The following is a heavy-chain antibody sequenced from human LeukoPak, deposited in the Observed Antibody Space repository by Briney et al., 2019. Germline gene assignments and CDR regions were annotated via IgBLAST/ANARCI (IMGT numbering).Heavy chain of an antibody. V-gene: IGHV3-53*01. CDR3: AKAPSLRFLEWFGDAFDI. CDR1: GFTVSSNY. D-gene: IGHD3-3*01. J-gene: IGHJ3*02. CDR2: IYSGGST. Sequence: GGSLRLSCAASGFTVSSNYMSWVRQAPGKGLEWVSVIYSGGSTYYADSVKGRFTISRDNSKNTLYLQMNSLRAEDTAVYYCAKAPSLRFLEWFGDAFDIWGQGTMVTVSS.